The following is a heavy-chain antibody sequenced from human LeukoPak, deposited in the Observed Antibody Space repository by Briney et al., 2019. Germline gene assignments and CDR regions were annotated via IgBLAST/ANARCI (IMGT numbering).Heavy chain of an antibody. J-gene: IGHJ4*02. CDR2: ISGDGGNT. CDR1: GFIFDDYA. D-gene: IGHD4-17*01. CDR3: AKDMGHYGDYVGY. Sequence: PRGSLRLSCAASGFIFDDYAMHWVRQAPGKGLEWVSLISGDGGNTYYADSVKGRFTISRDNSKNSLYLQMNSLRTEDTALYYCAKDMGHYGDYVGYWGQGTLVTVSS. V-gene: IGHV3-43*02.